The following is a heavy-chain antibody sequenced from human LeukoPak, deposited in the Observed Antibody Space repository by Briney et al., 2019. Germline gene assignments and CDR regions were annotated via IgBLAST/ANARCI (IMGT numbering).Heavy chain of an antibody. D-gene: IGHD4-17*01. V-gene: IGHV3-23*01. CDR2: ISGSGGST. CDR3: AKDAYGDYGVYYYYGMDV. Sequence: GVSLRLSCTASRFTFRSYAMIWVRQAPGKGLEWVSAISGSGGSTYYADSVKGRFTISRDNSKNTLYLQMNSLRAEDTAVYYCAKDAYGDYGVYYYYGMDVWGKGATVTVSS. J-gene: IGHJ6*04. CDR1: RFTFRSYA.